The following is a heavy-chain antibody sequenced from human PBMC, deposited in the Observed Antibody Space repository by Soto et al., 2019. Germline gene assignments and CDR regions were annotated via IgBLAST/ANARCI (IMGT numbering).Heavy chain of an antibody. D-gene: IGHD2-15*01. CDR3: ARSVSGGHFDF. CDR2: INAGNGNT. J-gene: IGHJ4*02. CDR1: GYTFTSYA. Sequence: ASVKVSCKASGYTFTSYAMHWVRQAPGQRLEWMGWINAGNGNTKYSQKFQGRVTMTRDTSTSSDYMELSGLRSDDTAVYYCARSVSGGHFDFWGQGTPVTVSS. V-gene: IGHV1-3*01.